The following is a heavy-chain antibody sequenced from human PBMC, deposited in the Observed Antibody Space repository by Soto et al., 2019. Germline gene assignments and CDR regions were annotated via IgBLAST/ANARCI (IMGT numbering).Heavy chain of an antibody. J-gene: IGHJ4*02. CDR2: IYYSGST. CDR1: GGSVSSGSYY. V-gene: IGHV4-61*01. Sequence: SETLSLTWTVSGGSVSSGSYYWSWIRQPPGKGLEWIGYIYYSGSTNYNPSLKSRVTISVDTSKNQFSLKLSSVTAADTAVYYCARDLNGRFGYWGQGTLVTVSS. CDR3: ARDLNGRFGY.